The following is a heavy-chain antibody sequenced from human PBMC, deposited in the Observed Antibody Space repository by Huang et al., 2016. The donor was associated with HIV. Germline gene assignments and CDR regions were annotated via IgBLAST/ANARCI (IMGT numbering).Heavy chain of an antibody. CDR2: INPGDADT. CDR3: ARLAGGTWSYYFDL. D-gene: IGHD3-10*01. J-gene: IGHJ4*02. Sequence: EVELVQSGTEVKKPGESLKISCKGSGYIFTTSWIGWVRQMPGKGLEGMGIINPGDADTRYSPSFQGQVTMSVDKSSNTAYLHWSSLKASDTAMYYCARLAGGTWSYYFDLWGQGALVTVSS. CDR1: GYIFTTSW. V-gene: IGHV5-51*03.